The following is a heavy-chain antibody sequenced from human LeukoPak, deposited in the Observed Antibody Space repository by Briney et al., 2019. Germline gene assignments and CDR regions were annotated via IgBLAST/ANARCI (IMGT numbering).Heavy chain of an antibody. CDR1: GFTFSNAW. Sequence: GGSLRLSCAASGFTFSNAWMSWVRQAPGKGLEWVGRIKSKTDGGTTDYAAPVKGRFTISRDDSKNTLYLQMNSLKTEDTAVYYCTTEPGGYDFPPPDPFDYWGQGTLVTVSS. CDR3: TTEPGGYDFPPPDPFDY. V-gene: IGHV3-15*01. CDR2: IKSKTDGGTT. D-gene: IGHD5-12*01. J-gene: IGHJ4*02.